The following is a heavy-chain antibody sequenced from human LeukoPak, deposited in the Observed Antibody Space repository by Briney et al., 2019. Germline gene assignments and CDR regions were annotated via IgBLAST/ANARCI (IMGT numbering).Heavy chain of an antibody. D-gene: IGHD3-10*01. J-gene: IGHJ4*02. CDR1: GFTFSSYS. V-gene: IGHV3-21*01. CDR2: ISSSSSYI. CDR3: ASPSDSSGSSWYFDY. Sequence: GGSLRLSCAASGFTFSSYSMNWVRQAPGKGLEWVSSISSSSSYIYYADSVKGRFTISRDNARNSLYLQMNSPRAEDTAVYYCASPSDSSGSSWYFDYWGQGTLVTVSS.